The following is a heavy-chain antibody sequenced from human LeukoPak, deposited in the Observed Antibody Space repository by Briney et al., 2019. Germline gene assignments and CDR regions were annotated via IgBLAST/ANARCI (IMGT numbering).Heavy chain of an antibody. CDR1: GFTFSSYE. CDR2: ISSSGSTI. J-gene: IGHJ4*02. D-gene: IGHD1-26*01. V-gene: IGHV3-48*03. CDR3: ARDPLQGHGSYLSDDY. Sequence: PGGSLRLSCAASGFTFSSYEMNWVRQAPGKGLEWVSYISSSGSTIYYADSVKGRFTISRDNAKNSLYLQMNSLRAEDTAVYYCARDPLQGHGSYLSDDYWGQGTLVTVSS.